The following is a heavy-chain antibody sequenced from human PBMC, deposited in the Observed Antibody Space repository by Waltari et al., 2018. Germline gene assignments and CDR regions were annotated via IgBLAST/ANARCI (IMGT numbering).Heavy chain of an antibody. Sequence: EVQLVESGGGLVQPGGSLRLSCAASGFTFNNYWMTWVRQAPGKGLEWVANIKQDASEKYYVDSVKGRFTISRDNTKNSLYLQMNSLRAEDTAVYYCAASVGVAPNYWGHGTLVTVS. V-gene: IGHV3-7*01. CDR3: AASVGVAPNY. CDR2: IKQDASEK. D-gene: IGHD6-19*01. J-gene: IGHJ4*01. CDR1: GFTFNNYW.